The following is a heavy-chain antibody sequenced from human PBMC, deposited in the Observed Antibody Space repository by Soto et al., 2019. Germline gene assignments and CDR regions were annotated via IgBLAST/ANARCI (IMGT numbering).Heavy chain of an antibody. V-gene: IGHV1-69*06. CDR1: GGTFSSYA. J-gene: IGHJ6*02. Sequence: SVKVSCKASGGTFSSYAISWVRQAPGQGLEWMGGIIPIFGTANYAQKFQGRVTITADKSTSTAYMELSSLRSEDTAVYYCARDHRYYYDSSGSSGDVWGQGXTVTV. CDR3: ARDHRYYYDSSGSSGDV. D-gene: IGHD3-22*01. CDR2: IIPIFGTA.